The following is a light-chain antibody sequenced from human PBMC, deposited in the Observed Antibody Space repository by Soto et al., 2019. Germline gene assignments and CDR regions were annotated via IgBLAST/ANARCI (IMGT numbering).Light chain of an antibody. Sequence: QSVLTQPPSVSAAPGQKVTISCSGSSSNIGNNYVSWYQQLPGTAPKLLIYENNKRPSGIPDRFSGSKSGTSATLGITGLQTGDEVDYYCRTWDSSLSVWVFGGGTKLTVL. CDR3: RTWDSSLSVWV. CDR2: ENN. CDR1: SSNIGNNY. V-gene: IGLV1-51*02. J-gene: IGLJ3*02.